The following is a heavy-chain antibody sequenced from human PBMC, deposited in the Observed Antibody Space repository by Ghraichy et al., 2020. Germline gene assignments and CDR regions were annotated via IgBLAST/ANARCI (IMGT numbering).Heavy chain of an antibody. J-gene: IGHJ3*02. CDR2: IYYNGKT. Sequence: SETLSLTCSVSGGSISSTSYYWGWIRQPPGKGPEWIATIYYNGKTYYNPSLKSRLTMSVDTSKNQFSLKLYSVTAADTAVYYCARDRPKGMSGTIGTFDIWGQGTRVTVSS. CDR1: GGSISSTSYY. D-gene: IGHD3-9*01. V-gene: IGHV4-39*07. CDR3: ARDRPKGMSGTIGTFDI.